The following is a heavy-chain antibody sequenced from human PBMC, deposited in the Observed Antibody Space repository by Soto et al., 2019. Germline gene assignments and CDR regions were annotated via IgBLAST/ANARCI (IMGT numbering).Heavy chain of an antibody. D-gene: IGHD3-9*01. J-gene: IGHJ4*02. CDR2: IYYSGST. CDR3: ARGPWRRYFDWLLSPHFDY. V-gene: IGHV4-59*01. CDR1: GGSISSYY. Sequence: SETLSLTCTVSGGSISSYYWSWIRQPPGKGLEWIGYIYYSGSTNYNPSLKSRVTISVDTSKNQFSLKLSSVTAADTAVYYCARGPWRRYFDWLLSPHFDYWGQGTLVTVSS.